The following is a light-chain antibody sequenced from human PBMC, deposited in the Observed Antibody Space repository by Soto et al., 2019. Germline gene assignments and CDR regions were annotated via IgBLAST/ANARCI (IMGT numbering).Light chain of an antibody. Sequence: DIQMTPSPSSLSASVGDRVTITCQASQDITNYLSWYQQKPGKAPKLLIYGASNLQTGVPSRFSGGGSGTDFTLTIRGLQPEDIATYYCQHYGDFPFTFGPGTKVEI. V-gene: IGKV1-33*01. J-gene: IGKJ3*01. CDR1: QDITNY. CDR2: GAS. CDR3: QHYGDFPFT.